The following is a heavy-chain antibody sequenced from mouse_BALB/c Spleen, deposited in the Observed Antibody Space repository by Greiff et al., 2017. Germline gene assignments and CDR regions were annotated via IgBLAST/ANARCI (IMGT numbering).Heavy chain of an antibody. CDR2: INPSNGGT. D-gene: IGHD2-14*01. CDR1: GYTFTSYY. CDR3: TREAYYRYDDGYAMDY. V-gene: IGHV1S81*02. J-gene: IGHJ4*01. Sequence: VQLQQSGAELVKPGASVKLSCKASGYTFTSYYMYWVKQRPGQGLEWIGEINPSNGGTNFNEKFKSKATLTVDKSSSTAYMQLSSLTSEDSAVYYCTREAYYRYDDGYAMDYWGQGTSVTVSS.